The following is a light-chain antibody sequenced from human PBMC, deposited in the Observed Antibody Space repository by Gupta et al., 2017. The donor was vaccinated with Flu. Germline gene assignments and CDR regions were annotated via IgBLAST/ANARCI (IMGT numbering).Light chain of an antibody. Sequence: IVMTQSPDSLAVSLGERPTINCKSSQSVLYSSNNKNYLAWYQQKPGQPPKLLIYWASTRESGVPDRFSGSGSGTDFTLTISSLQAEDVAVYYCQQNYSTPFTFGHGTKVEIK. V-gene: IGKV4-1*01. CDR3: QQNYSTPFT. CDR2: WAS. J-gene: IGKJ3*01. CDR1: QSVLYSSNNKNY.